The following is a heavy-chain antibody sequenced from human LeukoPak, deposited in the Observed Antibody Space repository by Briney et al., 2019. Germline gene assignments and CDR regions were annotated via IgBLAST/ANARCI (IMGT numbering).Heavy chain of an antibody. Sequence: GASVKVSCKASGYTFTSYYMHWVRQAPGQGLEWMGIINPSGGSTSYAQKFQGRVTMTRDMSPSTVFMELSSLRSEDTAAYYCARVVGAAHFDYWGQGTLVTVSS. CDR2: INPSGGST. V-gene: IGHV1-46*01. CDR1: GYTFTSYY. D-gene: IGHD2-15*01. CDR3: ARVVGAAHFDY. J-gene: IGHJ4*02.